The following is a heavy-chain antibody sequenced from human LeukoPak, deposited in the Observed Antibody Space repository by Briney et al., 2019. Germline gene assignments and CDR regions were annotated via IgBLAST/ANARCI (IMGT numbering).Heavy chain of an antibody. CDR1: GFTFDDYA. CDR3: ARGTRDGYYLFDAFDI. Sequence: SGGSLRLSCAASGFTFDDYAMHWVRQAPGKGLEWVSGISWNSGSIGYADSVKGRFTISRDNAKNSLYLQMNSLRAEDTAVYYCARGTRDGYYLFDAFDIWGQGTMVTVSS. V-gene: IGHV3-9*01. D-gene: IGHD5-24*01. CDR2: ISWNSGSI. J-gene: IGHJ3*02.